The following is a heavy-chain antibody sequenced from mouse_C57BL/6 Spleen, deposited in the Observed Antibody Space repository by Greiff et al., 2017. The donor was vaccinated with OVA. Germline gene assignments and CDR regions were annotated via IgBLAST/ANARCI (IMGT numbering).Heavy chain of an antibody. J-gene: IGHJ3*01. D-gene: IGHD3-2*02. V-gene: IGHV1-15*01. Sequence: VQLQESGAELVRPGASVTLSCKASGYTFTDYEMHWVKQTPVHGLEWIGAIDPETGGTAYNQKFKGKAILTADKSSSTAYMELRSLTSEDSAVYYCTRHSSDFAWFAYWGQGTLVTVSA. CDR3: TRHSSDFAWFAY. CDR1: GYTFTDYE. CDR2: IDPETGGT.